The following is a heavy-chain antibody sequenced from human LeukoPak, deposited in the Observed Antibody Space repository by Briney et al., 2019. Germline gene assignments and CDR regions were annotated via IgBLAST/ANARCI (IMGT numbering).Heavy chain of an antibody. CDR2: SYPGDSDT. CDR1: GYSFTSYW. D-gene: IGHD3-22*01. CDR3: ARINYYDSSGYYSFDY. J-gene: IGHJ4*02. V-gene: IGHV5-51*01. Sequence: GESLKISCKGSGYSFTSYWIGWVRQMPGKGLEWMGISYPGDSDTRYSPSFQGQVTISADKSISTAYLQWSSLKASDTAMYYCARINYYDSSGYYSFDYWGQGTLVTVSS.